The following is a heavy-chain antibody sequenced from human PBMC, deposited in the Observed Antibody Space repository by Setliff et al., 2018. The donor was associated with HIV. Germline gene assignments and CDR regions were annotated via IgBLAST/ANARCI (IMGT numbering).Heavy chain of an antibody. J-gene: IGHJ1*01. CDR1: GFTFSSYS. D-gene: IGHD2-8*02. Sequence: PGGSLRLSCAASGFTFSSYSMNWVRQAPGKGLEWVGFIRTKTYGATTEYAASVKGRFTISRDDSESIAYLQMSSLKTEDTAVYYCTSEGHSFWSYFQHWGQGTLVTVSS. V-gene: IGHV3-49*04. CDR3: TSEGHSFWSYFQH. CDR2: IRTKTYGATT.